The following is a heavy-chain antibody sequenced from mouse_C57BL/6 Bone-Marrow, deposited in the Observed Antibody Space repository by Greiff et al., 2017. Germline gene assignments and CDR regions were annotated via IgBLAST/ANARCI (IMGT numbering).Heavy chain of an antibody. CDR1: GYTFTSYW. CDR2: IHPNSGST. D-gene: IGHD2-1*01. J-gene: IGHJ2*01. V-gene: IGHV1-64*01. CDR3: ARRAPFYYGNSYYFDY. Sequence: VQLQQPGAELVKPGASVKLSCKASGYTFTSYWMHWVKQRPGQGLEWIGMIHPNSGSTNYNEKFKSKATLTVYKSSSTAYMQLSSLTSEYSAVYYCARRAPFYYGNSYYFDYWGQGTTLTVSS.